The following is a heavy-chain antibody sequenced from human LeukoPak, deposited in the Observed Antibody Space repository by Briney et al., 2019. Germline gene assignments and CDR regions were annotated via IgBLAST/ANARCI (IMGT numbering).Heavy chain of an antibody. Sequence: SETLSLTCTVSGGPITSHYWSWIRQPPGKGLEWIGYVSFSGTTKYSPSLNNRVTISRDTSQNQFFLRLNPVTAADTAVYFCARSRVSGSYLDYHSGMDVWGQGTTVIVSS. D-gene: IGHD1-26*01. CDR2: VSFSGTT. CDR1: GGPITSHY. V-gene: IGHV4-59*11. CDR3: ARSRVSGSYLDYHSGMDV. J-gene: IGHJ6*02.